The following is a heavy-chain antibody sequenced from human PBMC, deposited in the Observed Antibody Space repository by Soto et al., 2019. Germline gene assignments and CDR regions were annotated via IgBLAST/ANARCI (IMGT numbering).Heavy chain of an antibody. CDR1: DYTFAAYW. Sequence: PGESLKISCKGFDYTFAAYWIGWVRQMPAKGLEWMGIINPGDSDFRYSLPFEGQVTISADKSIYTAYLLWRSLGASATALSYCARPEYTQSAWNPIDDIWGQGTMVTVSS. J-gene: IGHJ3*02. CDR3: ARPEYTQSAWNPIDDI. CDR2: INPGDSDF. D-gene: IGHD1-1*01. V-gene: IGHV5-51*01.